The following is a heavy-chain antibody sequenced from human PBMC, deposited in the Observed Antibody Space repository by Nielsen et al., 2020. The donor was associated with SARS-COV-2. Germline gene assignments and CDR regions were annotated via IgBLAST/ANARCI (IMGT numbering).Heavy chain of an antibody. CDR3: AKSGNCNGGICYSTEYFQD. J-gene: IGHJ1*01. CDR2: ISASGSYT. CDR1: GFTFSSYW. V-gene: IGHV3-11*03. Sequence: GESLKISCAASGFTFSSYWMSWVRQAPGKGLEWISYISASGSYTNYADSLRGRFTISRDNAKNSLYVQMNSLRAEDTAMYYCAKSGNCNGGICYSTEYFQDWGQGTLVTVSS. D-gene: IGHD2-15*01.